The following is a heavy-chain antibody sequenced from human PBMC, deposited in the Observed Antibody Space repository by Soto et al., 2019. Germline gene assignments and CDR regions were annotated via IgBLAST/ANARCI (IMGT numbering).Heavy chain of an antibody. D-gene: IGHD3-16*01. CDR2: IYYSGST. Sequence: PSETLSLTCTVSGGSISSGGYYWSWIRQHPGKGLEWIGYIYYSGSTYYNTSLKSRVTISVDTSKNQFSLKLSSVTAADTAVYYCARYDDYVWGLDYWGQGTLVTVSS. J-gene: IGHJ4*02. V-gene: IGHV4-31*03. CDR1: GGSISSGGYY. CDR3: ARYDDYVWGLDY.